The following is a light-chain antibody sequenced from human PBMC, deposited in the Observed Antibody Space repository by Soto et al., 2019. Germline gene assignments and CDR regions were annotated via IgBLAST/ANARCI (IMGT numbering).Light chain of an antibody. CDR2: GND. CDR3: AAWDNSLNVDV. J-gene: IGLJ1*01. Sequence: QSVLTQPPSASGTPGQRVTISCSGSSPNIGSNPVNWYQQLPGTAPKLLIYGNDQRPSGVPDRFSGSKSGTSASLAIRGLQSQDEADYYCAAWDNSLNVDVFGTGTKVTVL. CDR1: SPNIGSNP. V-gene: IGLV1-44*01.